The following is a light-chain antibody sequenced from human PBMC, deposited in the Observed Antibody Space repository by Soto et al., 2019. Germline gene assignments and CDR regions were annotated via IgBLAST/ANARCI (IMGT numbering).Light chain of an antibody. J-gene: IGKJ4*02. V-gene: IGKV1-33*01. CDR2: DAT. CDR1: QDISIS. Sequence: DIQMTQSPSFLSASVGDRVTISCQASQDISISLGWYQQKPGKAPQLLIYDATKLETGVPSRFSGRGSGTDFSFTIRGLQTDDFATYFCQQYDKRPLTFGGGTKVEIK. CDR3: QQYDKRPLT.